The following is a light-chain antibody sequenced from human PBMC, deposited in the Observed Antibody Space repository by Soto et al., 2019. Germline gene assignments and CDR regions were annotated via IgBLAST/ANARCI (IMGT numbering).Light chain of an antibody. CDR3: QQYNSYSLT. Sequence: DIQMTQSPSTLSASVGDRVTITCRASQSISSWLAWYQQKPGKAPNLLIYKASSLQSGGPSRFSGSGSGTEFTLTISSLQPDDFATYYCQQYNSYSLTVGRGTKVEIK. J-gene: IGKJ1*01. V-gene: IGKV1-5*03. CDR2: KAS. CDR1: QSISSW.